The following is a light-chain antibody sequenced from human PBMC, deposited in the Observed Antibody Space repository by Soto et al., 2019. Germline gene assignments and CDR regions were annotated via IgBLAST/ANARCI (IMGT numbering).Light chain of an antibody. CDR2: GAS. Sequence: DIQMTQSPSSLSASVGDRVTITCRASQDITNFLGWFQQKPGSAPKSLIYGASSLQSGVPSKFSGSGSGTDFTLTISSLQPEDFATYYCQQYSSYPMTFGQGTRLEIK. CDR3: QQYSSYPMT. J-gene: IGKJ5*01. V-gene: IGKV1-16*02. CDR1: QDITNF.